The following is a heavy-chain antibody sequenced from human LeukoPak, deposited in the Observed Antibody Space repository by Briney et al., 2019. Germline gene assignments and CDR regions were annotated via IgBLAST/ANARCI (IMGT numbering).Heavy chain of an antibody. CDR1: GGSISSYY. V-gene: IGHV4-59*01. D-gene: IGHD6-19*01. Sequence: SETLSLTCTVSGGSISSYYWSWIRQPPGKGLEWIGYIYYSGSTNYNPSLKSRVTISVDTSKNQFSLKLSSVTAADTAVYYCARVAAVAEYFVYWGQGTLVTVSS. CDR2: IYYSGST. J-gene: IGHJ4*02. CDR3: ARVAAVAEYFVY.